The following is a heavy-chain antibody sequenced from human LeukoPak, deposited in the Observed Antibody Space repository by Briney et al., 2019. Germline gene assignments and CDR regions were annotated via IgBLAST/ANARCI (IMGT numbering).Heavy chain of an antibody. D-gene: IGHD4-17*01. CDR1: GFTFSSYW. V-gene: IGHV3-7*01. Sequence: PGGSLRLSCAASGFTFSSYWMSWVRQAPGKGLEWVANIKQDGSEKYYVDSVKGRFTISRDNAKNSLYLQMNSLRAEDTAVYYCARDHYYGDHAPEYFQHWGQGTLVTVSS. CDR2: IKQDGSEK. CDR3: ARDHYYGDHAPEYFQH. J-gene: IGHJ1*01.